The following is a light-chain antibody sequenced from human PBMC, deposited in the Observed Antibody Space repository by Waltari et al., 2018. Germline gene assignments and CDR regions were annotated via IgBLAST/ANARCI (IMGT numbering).Light chain of an antibody. J-gene: IGLJ1*01. CDR1: SSHVGSYAY. CDR2: DVN. V-gene: IGLV2-11*01. CDR3: CSYGGSYYV. Sequence: QAALTQPRSVSGSPGQSVPIPCTGTSSHVGSYAYVSWYQQHPGKAPKLMIYDVNKRPSGVPDRFSGSKAGNTASLAISGLQGEDEAEYFCCSYGGSYYVLGTGTEVTVL.